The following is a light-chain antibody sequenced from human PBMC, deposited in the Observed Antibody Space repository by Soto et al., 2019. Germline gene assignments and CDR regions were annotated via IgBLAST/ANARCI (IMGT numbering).Light chain of an antibody. CDR3: QRYGSSLYT. J-gene: IGKJ2*01. CDR2: GTS. Sequence: EIVLTQSPGTLYLSPGERATLSCRASQSVSSSYLAWYQQKPGQAPMLLIYGTSSRATGIPDKFSGSGSGTDFTRTINRLEPEDSAVYYCQRYGSSLYTFGQGTKLEIK. CDR1: QSVSSSY. V-gene: IGKV3-20*01.